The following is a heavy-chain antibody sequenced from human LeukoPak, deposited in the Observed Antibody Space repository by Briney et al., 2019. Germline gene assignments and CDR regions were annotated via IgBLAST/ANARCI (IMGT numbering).Heavy chain of an antibody. CDR2: IYPGDSDT. CDR1: GYSFTTYW. Sequence: GTLKISFRGSGYSFTTYWIGWVRQMPGKGLEWMGIIYPGDSDTRYSPSFQGQVTMSADKSINTAYLQWSSLKASDTAMYYCARRQGCSSTSCPPDSWGQGTLVTVSS. D-gene: IGHD2-2*01. V-gene: IGHV5-51*01. J-gene: IGHJ4*02. CDR3: ARRQGCSSTSCPPDS.